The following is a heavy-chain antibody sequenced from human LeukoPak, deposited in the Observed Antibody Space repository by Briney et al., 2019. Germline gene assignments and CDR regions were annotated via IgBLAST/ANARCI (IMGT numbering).Heavy chain of an antibody. CDR1: GFTFSGFW. CDR3: ARGLGGGAGAPTTLFDF. J-gene: IGHJ4*02. V-gene: IGHV3-74*01. Sequence: GGSLRLSCAASGFTFSGFWMHWVRQAPGKGLVWVSRINYDGSLTNYAESVRGRFTISRDNAKNTLYLQMNSLRAEDTAVYSCARGLGGGAGAPTTLFDFWGQGTLVTVSS. CDR2: INYDGSLT. D-gene: IGHD4-17*01.